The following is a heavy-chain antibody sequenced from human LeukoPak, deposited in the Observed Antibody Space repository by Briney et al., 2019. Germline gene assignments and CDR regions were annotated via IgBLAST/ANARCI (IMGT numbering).Heavy chain of an antibody. D-gene: IGHD3-16*02. CDR2: ISAYNGNT. CDR1: GYTFTSYG. Sequence: GASVKVSCKASGYTFTSYGISWVRQAPGQGLEWMGWISAYNGNTNYAQKFQGRVTMTEDTSTDTAYMELSSLRSEDTAVYYCATEYRPSAPLCYWGQGTLVTVSS. J-gene: IGHJ4*02. CDR3: ATEYRPSAPLCY. V-gene: IGHV1-18*01.